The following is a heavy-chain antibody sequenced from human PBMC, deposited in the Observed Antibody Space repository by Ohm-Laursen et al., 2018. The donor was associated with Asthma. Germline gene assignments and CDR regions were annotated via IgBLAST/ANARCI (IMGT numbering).Heavy chain of an antibody. D-gene: IGHD2-15*01. V-gene: IGHV3-7*03. CDR1: KFTFSNHW. J-gene: IGHJ4*02. CDR2: INPDGRET. CDR3: AKDSSEVVAADEY. Sequence: SLRLSCSASKFTFSNHWINWVRQAPGKGLEWVANINPDGRETRHVDSVKGRFTISRDNAKDSLSLQMNSLRAEDTAVYYCAKDSSEVVAADEYWGQGTLVTVSS.